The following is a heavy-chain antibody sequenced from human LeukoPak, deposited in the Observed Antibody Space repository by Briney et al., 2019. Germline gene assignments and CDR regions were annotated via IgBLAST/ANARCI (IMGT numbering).Heavy chain of an antibody. J-gene: IGHJ4*02. D-gene: IGHD1-26*01. CDR3: ARVRDNSGSYLVDY. CDR2: INPNSGGT. Sequence: ASVKVSCKASGYTFTGYYMHWVRQAPRQGLEWMGRINPNSGGTNYAQKFQGRVTMTRDTSISTAYMELSRLRSDDTAVYYCARVRDNSGSYLVDYWGQGTLVTVSS. V-gene: IGHV1-2*06. CDR1: GYTFTGYY.